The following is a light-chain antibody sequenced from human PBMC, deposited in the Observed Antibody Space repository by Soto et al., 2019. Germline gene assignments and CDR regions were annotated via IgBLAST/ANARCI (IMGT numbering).Light chain of an antibody. J-gene: IGLJ1*01. CDR2: DDN. CDR3: GTWDTSLPACV. V-gene: IGLV1-51*01. Sequence: QSVLTQPPSVSAAPGQRVTIYCSGSASNIGNNSVSWYQQLPGAAPKLLIYDDNNRPSGIPDRFSGSKSGTSATLGITGLQTGDEADYYCGTWDTSLPACVFGPGTKLTVL. CDR1: ASNIGNNS.